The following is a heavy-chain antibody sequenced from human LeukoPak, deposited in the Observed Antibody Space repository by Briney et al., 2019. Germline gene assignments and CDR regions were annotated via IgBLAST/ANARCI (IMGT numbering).Heavy chain of an antibody. J-gene: IGHJ4*02. D-gene: IGHD3-22*01. V-gene: IGHV4-30-2*05. CDR3: ARMPYFYDDTGYYYYFDY. Sequence: SETLSLTCAVSGGSISSGGYSWSWIRQPPGKGLEWIGYIYHSGSTHCYPSLKSRVTMSVDTSNNQFSLRLSSVTAADTAVYYCARMPYFYDDTGYYYYFDYWGQGTLVTVSS. CDR2: IYHSGST. CDR1: GGSISSGGYS.